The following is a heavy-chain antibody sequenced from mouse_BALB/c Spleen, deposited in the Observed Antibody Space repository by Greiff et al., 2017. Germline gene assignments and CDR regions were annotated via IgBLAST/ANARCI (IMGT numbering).Heavy chain of an antibody. CDR1: GYTFTSYW. CDR3: ARRGRYDYFDY. V-gene: IGHV1S81*02. J-gene: IGHJ2*01. Sequence: VQLQQPGAELVKPGASVKLSCKASGYTFTSYWMHWVKQRPGQGLEWIGEINPSNGRTNYNEKFKSKATLTVDKSSSTAYMQLSSLTSEDSAVYYCARRGRYDYFDYWGQGTTLTVSS. CDR2: INPSNGRT. D-gene: IGHD2-14*01.